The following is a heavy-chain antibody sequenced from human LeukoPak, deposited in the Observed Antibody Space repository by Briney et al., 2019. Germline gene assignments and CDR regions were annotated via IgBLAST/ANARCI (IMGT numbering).Heavy chain of an antibody. CDR1: GASMSNSF. D-gene: IGHD3-10*01. V-gene: IGHV4-4*07. CDR3: ARRMVRGVIYGGLTDF. Sequence: SETLSLTFTVSGASMSNSFWSWIRQPAGKGLEWIGRIYSSGRTNYNPSLKSRVTLSIDTSNNQFSLKLSSVTAADTAVYYCARRMVRGVIYGGLTDFWGQGTLVTVSS. J-gene: IGHJ4*02. CDR2: IYSSGRT.